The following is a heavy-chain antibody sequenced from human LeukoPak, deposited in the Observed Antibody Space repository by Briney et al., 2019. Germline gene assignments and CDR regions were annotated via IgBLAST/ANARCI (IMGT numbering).Heavy chain of an antibody. D-gene: IGHD6-13*01. CDR3: ARVEYSSSWYFTAPDH. Sequence: ASVKVSCKASGYTFTSYGISWVRQAPGQGLEWMGWISAYNGNTNYAQKLQGRVTMTTDTSTSTAYMELRSLRSDDTAVYYCARVEYSSSWYFTAPDHWGQGTLVTVSS. CDR1: GYTFTSYG. V-gene: IGHV1-18*01. CDR2: ISAYNGNT. J-gene: IGHJ4*02.